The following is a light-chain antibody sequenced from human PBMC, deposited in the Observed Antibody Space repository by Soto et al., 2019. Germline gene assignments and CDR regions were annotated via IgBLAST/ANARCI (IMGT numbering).Light chain of an antibody. Sequence: VLTQSPGTLSLSPGERATLSCRASQSVSSAYLAWYQQKPGQAPRLLIYGASSRASGIPDKFSGSGSGTDFILTISRLEPEDFAVYYCQQYGTSPLTFVGGTKLEIK. CDR3: QQYGTSPLT. CDR2: GAS. CDR1: QSVSSAY. J-gene: IGKJ4*01. V-gene: IGKV3-20*01.